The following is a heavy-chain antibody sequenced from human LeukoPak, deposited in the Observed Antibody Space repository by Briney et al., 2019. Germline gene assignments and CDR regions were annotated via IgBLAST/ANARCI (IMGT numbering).Heavy chain of an antibody. V-gene: IGHV4-34*01. Sequence: PSETLSLTCAVYGGSFSGYYWSWIRQPPGKGLEWIGEINHSGSTNYNPSLKSRVTTSVDTSKNQFSLKLSSVTAADTAVYYCARVSIRLRFLEWLPDNWFDPWGQGTLVTVSS. D-gene: IGHD3-3*01. CDR3: ARVSIRLRFLEWLPDNWFDP. CDR1: GGSFSGYY. J-gene: IGHJ5*02. CDR2: INHSGST.